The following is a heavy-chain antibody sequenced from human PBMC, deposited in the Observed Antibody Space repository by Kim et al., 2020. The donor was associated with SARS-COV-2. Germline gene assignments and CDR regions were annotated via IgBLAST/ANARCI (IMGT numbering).Heavy chain of an antibody. J-gene: IGHJ4*02. Sequence: ASVKVSCKASGYTFTSYDINWVRQATGQGLEWMGWMNPNSGNTGYAQKFQGRVTMTRNTSISTAYMELSSLRSEDTAVYYCARVSVYCSGGSCYSGGFDYWDQGTLVTVSS. CDR2: MNPNSGNT. CDR3: ARVSVYCSGGSCYSGGFDY. D-gene: IGHD2-15*01. CDR1: GYTFTSYD. V-gene: IGHV1-8*01.